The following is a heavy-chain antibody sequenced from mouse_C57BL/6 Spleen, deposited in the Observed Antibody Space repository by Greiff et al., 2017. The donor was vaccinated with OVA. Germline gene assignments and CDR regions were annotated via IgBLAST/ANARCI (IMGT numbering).Heavy chain of an antibody. CDR3: ARRGLYYGNYDDY. J-gene: IGHJ2*01. CDR2: IHPNSGST. CDR1: GYTFTSYW. Sequence: QVHVKQPGAELVKPGASVKLSCKASGYTFTSYWMHWVKQRPGQGLEWIGMIHPNSGSTNYNEKFKSKATLTVDKSSSTAYMQLSSLTSEDSAVYYCARRGLYYGNYDDYWGQGTTLTVSS. D-gene: IGHD2-1*01. V-gene: IGHV1-64*01.